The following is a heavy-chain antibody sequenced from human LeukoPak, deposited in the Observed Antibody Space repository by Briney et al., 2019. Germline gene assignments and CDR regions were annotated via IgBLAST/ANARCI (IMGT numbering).Heavy chain of an antibody. CDR2: IYYSGST. CDR3: ARSRRGVVVTANFDY. V-gene: IGHV4-39*07. J-gene: IGHJ4*02. CDR1: GGSISSSSYY. Sequence: SETLSLTCTVSGGSISSSSYYWGWIRQPPGKGLEWIGSIYYSGSTYYNPSLKSRVTISVDTSKNQFSLKLSSVTAADTAVYYCARSRRGVVVTANFDYWGQGTLVTVSS. D-gene: IGHD2-21*02.